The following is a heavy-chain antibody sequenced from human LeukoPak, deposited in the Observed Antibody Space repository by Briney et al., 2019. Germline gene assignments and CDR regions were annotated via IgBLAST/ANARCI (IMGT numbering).Heavy chain of an antibody. CDR2: ISSSSSYT. V-gene: IGHV3-11*03. D-gene: IGHD1-14*01. CDR1: GFTFSDYD. Sequence: PGGSLRLSCTASGFTFSDYDMSWIRQAPGKGLEWISYISSSSSYTNYVDSVKGRFTISRDNAKNSLYLQMNSLRAEDTAVYYCVRSVSVFSYYFVCWGQGTLVTVSS. CDR3: VRSVSVFSYYFVC. J-gene: IGHJ4*02.